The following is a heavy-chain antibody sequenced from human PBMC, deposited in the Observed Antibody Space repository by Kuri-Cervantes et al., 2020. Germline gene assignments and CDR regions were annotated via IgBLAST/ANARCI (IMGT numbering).Heavy chain of an antibody. J-gene: IGHJ4*02. V-gene: IGHV3-30*03. Sequence: GESLKISCAASGFTFSSYGMHWVRQAPGKGLEWVAVISYDGSNKYYADSVKGRFTISRDNSKNTLYLQMNSLRAEDTAVYYCARDTAMGSYWGQGTLVTVSS. CDR1: GFTFSSYG. CDR3: ARDTAMGSY. D-gene: IGHD5-18*01. CDR2: ISYDGSNK.